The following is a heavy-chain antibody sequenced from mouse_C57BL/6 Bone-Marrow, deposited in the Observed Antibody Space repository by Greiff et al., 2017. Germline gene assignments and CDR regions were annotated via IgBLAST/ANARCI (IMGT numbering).Heavy chain of an antibody. CDR3: VGATVVYFDY. D-gene: IGHD1-1*01. J-gene: IGHJ2*01. CDR2: IYPGDGDT. V-gene: IGHV1-82*01. CDR1: GYAFSSSW. Sequence: QVQLQQSGPELVKPGASVKISCKASGYAFSSSWMNWVKQRPGKGLEWIGRIYPGDGDTNYNGKFKGKATLTADKSSSTAYMQLSSLTSEDSAVYVCVGATVVYFDYWGKGTTLTVSS.